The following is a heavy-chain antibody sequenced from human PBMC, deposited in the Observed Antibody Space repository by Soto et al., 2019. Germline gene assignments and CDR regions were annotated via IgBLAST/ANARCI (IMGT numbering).Heavy chain of an antibody. V-gene: IGHV3-7*01. CDR3: ASGTIPTIRGVYDS. D-gene: IGHD3-10*01. J-gene: IGHJ4*02. CDR1: GFTFPNYW. CDR2: IRQDGGQI. Sequence: EVQLVESGGGLVQPGGSLRLSCVASGFTFPNYWVNWVRQAPGKGLEWVANIRQDGGQIYYAASVKGRFTISRDNVKNSLYLQMDSLRAEDTAVYYCASGTIPTIRGVYDSWGQGTLVTVSS.